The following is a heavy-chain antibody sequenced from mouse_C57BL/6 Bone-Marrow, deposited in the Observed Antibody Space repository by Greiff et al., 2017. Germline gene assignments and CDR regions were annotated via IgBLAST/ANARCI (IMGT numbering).Heavy chain of an antibody. CDR3: TDGAY. CDR2: IRLKSDNYAT. V-gene: IGHV6-3*01. CDR1: GFTFSNYW. J-gene: IGHJ3*01. Sequence: EVQGVESGGGLVQPGGSMKLSCVASGFTFSNYWMNWVRQSPEKGLEWVAQIRLKSDNYATHYAESVKGRFTISRDDSKSSVYLQMNNLRAEDTGIYYCTDGAYWGQGTLVTVSA.